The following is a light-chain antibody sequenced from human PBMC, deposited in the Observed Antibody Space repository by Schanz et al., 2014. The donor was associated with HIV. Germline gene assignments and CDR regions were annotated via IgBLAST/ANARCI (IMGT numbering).Light chain of an antibody. CDR3: QQYDNWPPFT. CDR1: QTVSSN. Sequence: EIVLTQSPVILSLSPGERATLSCRASQTVSSNSLGWYQQKPGQAPRLLIYAASTRATGVPARFSGSGSGRDFTLSISGLQSEDFAVYYCQQYDNWPPFTFGQGTKLEIK. J-gene: IGKJ2*01. V-gene: IGKV3-15*01. CDR2: AAS.